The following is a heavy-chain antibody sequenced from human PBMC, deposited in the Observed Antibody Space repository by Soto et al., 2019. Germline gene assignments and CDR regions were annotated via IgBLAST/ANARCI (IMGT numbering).Heavy chain of an antibody. V-gene: IGHV3-11*03. Sequence: GWSLRLSCAASGFSISDHYMSWIRQAPGKGLEWVSYSSNSGTFTKYADSVKGRFSISRDNAKNSLYLEINSLRGEDTAIYYCARSGDNYNVLDYWGQGTPVTVSS. CDR3: ARSGDNYNVLDY. D-gene: IGHD3-10*02. CDR2: SSNSGTFT. CDR1: GFSISDHY. J-gene: IGHJ4*02.